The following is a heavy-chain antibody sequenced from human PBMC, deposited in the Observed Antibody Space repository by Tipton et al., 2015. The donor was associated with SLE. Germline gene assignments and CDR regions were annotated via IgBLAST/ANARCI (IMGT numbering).Heavy chain of an antibody. D-gene: IGHD2-15*01. CDR3: ARASDMGFDY. Sequence: GSLRLSCAASGSTFSSYSMNWVRQAPGKGLEWVSYISSSSTIYYADSVKGRFTISRDNAKNSLYLQMNSLRAEDTAVYYCARASDMGFDYWGQGTLVTVSS. J-gene: IGHJ4*02. CDR2: ISSSSTI. CDR1: GSTFSSYS. V-gene: IGHV3-48*01.